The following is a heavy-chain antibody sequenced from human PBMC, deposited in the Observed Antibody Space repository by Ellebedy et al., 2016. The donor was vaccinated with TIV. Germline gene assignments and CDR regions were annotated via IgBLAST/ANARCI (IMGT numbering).Heavy chain of an antibody. CDR1: GYTFISYA. J-gene: IGHJ5*02. Sequence: AASVKVSCKASGYTFISYAIHWVRKAPGQGLAWMGWINTVTGNTRYSQELQGRLTITRDTSATTAYMELSSLRSEDTAIYYCARDYHGSSGPPSRFDPWGQGTLVTVSS. V-gene: IGHV1-3*04. CDR2: INTVTGNT. D-gene: IGHD3-22*01. CDR3: ARDYHGSSGPPSRFDP.